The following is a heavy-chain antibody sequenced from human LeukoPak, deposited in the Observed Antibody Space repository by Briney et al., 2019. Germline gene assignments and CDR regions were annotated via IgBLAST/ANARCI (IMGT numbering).Heavy chain of an antibody. CDR3: ARDRSSSWYRDWFDP. CDR2: IYPSGSA. V-gene: IGHV4-4*07. Sequence: SETLSLTCTVSGSSISSYYWSWIRQPAGKGLEWIGRIYPSGSANYNPSLKSRVTMSVDTSKNQFSLKLNSVTAADTAVYYCARDRSSSWYRDWFDPWGQGTLVTVSS. CDR1: GSSISSYY. J-gene: IGHJ5*02. D-gene: IGHD6-13*01.